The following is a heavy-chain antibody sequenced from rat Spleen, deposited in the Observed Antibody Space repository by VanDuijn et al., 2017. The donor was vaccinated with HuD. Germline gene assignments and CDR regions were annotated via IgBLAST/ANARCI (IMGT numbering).Heavy chain of an antibody. Sequence: EVQLVESGGGLVQPGRSLKLSCAASGFTFSDYYMAWVRQAPTKGLEWVATINYDGSSTYYRDSVKGRFTISRDNAKSTLYLQMDSLRSEDTATYYCTREDWVLDVWGQGASVTVSS. D-gene: IGHD4-2*01. CDR1: GFTFSDYY. CDR3: TREDWVLDV. J-gene: IGHJ4*01. V-gene: IGHV5-20*01. CDR2: INYDGSST.